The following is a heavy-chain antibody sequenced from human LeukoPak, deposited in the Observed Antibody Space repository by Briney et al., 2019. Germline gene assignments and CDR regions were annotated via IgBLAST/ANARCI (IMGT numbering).Heavy chain of an antibody. CDR3: AKGHCSSTSCHVRN. V-gene: IGHV3-9*01. Sequence: GGSLRLSCAASGFTFDDYAMHWVRQAPGKGLEWVSGISWNSGGIGYADSVKGRFTISRDNAKNSLYLQMNSLRAEDTALYYCAKGHCSSTSCHVRNWGQGTLVTVSS. CDR1: GFTFDDYA. J-gene: IGHJ4*02. D-gene: IGHD2-2*01. CDR2: ISWNSGGI.